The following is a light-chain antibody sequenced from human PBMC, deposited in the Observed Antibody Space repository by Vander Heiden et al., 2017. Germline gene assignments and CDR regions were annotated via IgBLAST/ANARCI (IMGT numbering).Light chain of an antibody. CDR2: EVT. CDR3: TADAGSDTLV. CDR1: STAVGGYNY. V-gene: IGLV2-8*01. J-gene: IGLJ2*01. Sequence: SALTHPPSASACPGQSVTISSTGPSTAVGGYNYVSWYQHHPGRAPKLMIYEVTKRPSGRPARFSGSKSGTTASRTVSGLQADDEADYYCTADAGSDTLVFGGGTKLTVL.